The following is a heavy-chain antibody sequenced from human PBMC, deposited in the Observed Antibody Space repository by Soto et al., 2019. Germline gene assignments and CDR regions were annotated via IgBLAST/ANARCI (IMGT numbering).Heavy chain of an antibody. D-gene: IGHD2-15*01. CDR1: GFTFSGYG. Sequence: QVQLVESGGGVVQPGTSLRLSCAASGFTFSGYGMFWVRQAPGKGLEWVAVIWSDGSNKYYGDSVKGRFTISRDTSKYTLDLQMNSLRAEDTAVYYCARVQGGCSGSTCYSAFWGQGTVVTVSS. CDR2: IWSDGSNK. CDR3: ARVQGGCSGSTCYSAF. V-gene: IGHV3-33*01. J-gene: IGHJ4*02.